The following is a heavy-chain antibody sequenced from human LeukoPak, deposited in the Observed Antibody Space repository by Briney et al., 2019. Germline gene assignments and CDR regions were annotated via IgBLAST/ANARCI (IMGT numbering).Heavy chain of an antibody. Sequence: GASVKLPCKASGYTFTSYGISWVRQAPGQRLEWMGWISGSNGNTNYAQKLQGRVTMTTDTSTSTAYMELRSLRSDDTAVYYCAREEGNWGDAFDIWGQGTMVTVSS. D-gene: IGHD7-27*01. V-gene: IGHV1-18*01. CDR3: AREEGNWGDAFDI. J-gene: IGHJ3*02. CDR1: GYTFTSYG. CDR2: ISGSNGNT.